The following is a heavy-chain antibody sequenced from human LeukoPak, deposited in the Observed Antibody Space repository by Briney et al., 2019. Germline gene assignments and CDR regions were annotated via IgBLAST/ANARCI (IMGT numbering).Heavy chain of an antibody. V-gene: IGHV1-69*04. J-gene: IGHJ3*02. Sequence: ASVKVSCKASGGTFSSYAISWVRQAPGQGLEWMGRIIPILGIANYAQKFQGRVTITADKSTSTAYMELSSLRSEDTAVYYCARAPRYDSAHGGVIGIWGQGTMVTVSS. CDR2: IIPILGIA. D-gene: IGHD3-22*01. CDR1: GGTFSSYA. CDR3: ARAPRYDSAHGGVIGI.